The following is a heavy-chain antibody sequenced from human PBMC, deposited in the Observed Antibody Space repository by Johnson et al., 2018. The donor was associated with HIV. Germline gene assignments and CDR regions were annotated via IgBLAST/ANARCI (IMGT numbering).Heavy chain of an antibody. CDR1: GFTFSSYA. J-gene: IGHJ3*02. Sequence: VQLVESGGGVVQPGRSLRLSCAASGFTFSSYAMHWVRQAPGKGLEWVAVISYDGSNKYYADSVKGRFTISRDNSKNTLYLQMNGLRAEDTAVYYCAKGFYDPDSGSSVLDAFDIWGQGTMVTVSS. CDR3: AKGFYDPDSGSSVLDAFDI. CDR2: ISYDGSNK. D-gene: IGHD1-26*01. V-gene: IGHV3-30*04.